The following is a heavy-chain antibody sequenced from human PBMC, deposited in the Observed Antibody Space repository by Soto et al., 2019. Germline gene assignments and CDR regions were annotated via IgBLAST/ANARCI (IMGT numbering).Heavy chain of an antibody. CDR2: ISGSGGST. CDR3: AKDPGDFWSGYHYYYYYGMDV. CDR1: GFTFSSYA. V-gene: IGHV3-23*01. Sequence: GGSLRLSCAASGFTFSSYAMSWVRQAPGKGLEWVSAISGSGGSTYYADSVKGRFTISRDNSKNTLYLQMNSLRAEDTAVYYCAKDPGDFWSGYHYYYYYGMDVWGQGTTVTVSS. J-gene: IGHJ6*02. D-gene: IGHD3-3*01.